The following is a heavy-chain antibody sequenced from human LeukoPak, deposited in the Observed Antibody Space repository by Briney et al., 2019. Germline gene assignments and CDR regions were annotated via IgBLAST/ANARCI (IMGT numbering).Heavy chain of an antibody. CDR1: GFTFSSYA. CDR2: ISYDGSNK. Sequence: GGSLRLSCAASGFTFSSYAMHWVRQAPGKGLEWVAVISYDGSNKYYADSVKGRFTISRDNSKNTLYLQMNSLGAEDTAVYYCARARIAVAGSFDYWGQGTLVTVSS. D-gene: IGHD6-19*01. J-gene: IGHJ4*02. V-gene: IGHV3-30*04. CDR3: ARARIAVAGSFDY.